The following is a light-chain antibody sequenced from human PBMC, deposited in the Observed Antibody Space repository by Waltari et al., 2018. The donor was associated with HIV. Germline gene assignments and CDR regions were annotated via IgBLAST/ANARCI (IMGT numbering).Light chain of an antibody. J-gene: IGLJ1*01. CDR2: EVT. CDR1: STDIGGYNY. V-gene: IGLV2-14*01. CDR3: CSYAGTYAPYV. Sequence: LTQPASVSGSPGQSITISCSGTSTDIGGYNYVSWYQHHPGKAPKLIIYEVTNRPSGVSNRFSASKSGNTASLTISGLQAEDEADYYCCSYAGTYAPYVFGTGTKVTVL.